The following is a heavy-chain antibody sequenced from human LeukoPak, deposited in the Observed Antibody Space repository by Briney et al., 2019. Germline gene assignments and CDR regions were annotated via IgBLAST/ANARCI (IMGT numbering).Heavy chain of an antibody. CDR2: INPSGGST. CDR1: GYTFTSYY. CDR3: ARGTYCSSTSCSPTNLDY. D-gene: IGHD2-2*01. J-gene: IGHJ4*02. Sequence: ASVKVSCKASGYTFTSYYMHWVRQAPGQGLEWMGIINPSGGSTSYAQKFQGRVTMTTDTSTSTAYMELRSLRSEDTAVYYCARGTYCSSTSCSPTNLDYWGQGTLVTVSS. V-gene: IGHV1-46*01.